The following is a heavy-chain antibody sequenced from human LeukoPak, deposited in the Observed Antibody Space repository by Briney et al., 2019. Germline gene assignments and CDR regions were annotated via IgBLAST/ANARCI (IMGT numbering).Heavy chain of an antibody. V-gene: IGHV1-2*02. CDR3: ARSSSGWYDAFDI. CDR2: INPNSGGT. CDR1: GYTFTGYY. Sequence: GASVKVSCKASGYTFTGYYMHWVRQAPGQGLEWMGWINPNSGGTNYAQKFQGRDTMTRDTSISTAYMELSRLRSDDTAVNYCARSSSGWYDAFDIWGQGTMVTVSS. D-gene: IGHD6-19*01. J-gene: IGHJ3*02.